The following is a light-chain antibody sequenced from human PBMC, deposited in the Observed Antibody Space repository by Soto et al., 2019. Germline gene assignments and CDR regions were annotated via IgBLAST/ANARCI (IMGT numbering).Light chain of an antibody. CDR3: ATWDSNTRV. V-gene: IGLV4-60*02. CDR2: LEGSGSY. Sequence: QPVLTQSSSASASLGSSVKLTCTLSSGHSSYIIAWHQQQPGKAPRYLMKLEGSGSYNKGSGLPDRFSGSSSGADRYLTISNLQFEDEADYYCATWDSNTRVFGGGTKLTVL. CDR1: SGHSSYI. J-gene: IGLJ3*02.